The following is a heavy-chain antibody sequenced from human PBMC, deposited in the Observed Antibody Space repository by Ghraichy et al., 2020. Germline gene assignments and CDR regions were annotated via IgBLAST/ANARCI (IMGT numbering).Heavy chain of an antibody. Sequence: GESLNISCAASGFTFSRYTMNWVRQAPGKGLDWVSSISRSSSYIYYADSVKGRFTISRDNARDSLYLQMNSLRAEDTAVYYCAAHWGDYRDSSAPLDYWGQGTLVTVSS. CDR3: AAHWGDYRDSSAPLDY. V-gene: IGHV3-21*01. CDR2: ISRSSSYI. D-gene: IGHD3-22*01. CDR1: GFTFSRYT. J-gene: IGHJ4*02.